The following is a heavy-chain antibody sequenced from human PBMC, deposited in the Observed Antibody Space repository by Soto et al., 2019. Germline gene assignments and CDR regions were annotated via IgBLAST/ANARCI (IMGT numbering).Heavy chain of an antibody. J-gene: IGHJ6*02. CDR2: ISAAGDP. CDR1: GFTFRNYD. CDR3: ARTDRDFYGLDV. Sequence: EVQLVESGGGLVQPGGSLRLSCEASGFTFRNYDMHWVRQGTGKGLEWVSGISAAGDPDYADSVEGRFTISRENAQNSFFLQMNSLIVGDTAVYYSARTDRDFYGLDVGGQGTTVTASS. V-gene: IGHV3-13*05.